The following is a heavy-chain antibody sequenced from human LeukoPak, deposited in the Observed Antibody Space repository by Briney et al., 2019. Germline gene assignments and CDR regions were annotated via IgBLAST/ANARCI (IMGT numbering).Heavy chain of an antibody. Sequence: SETLSLTCTVSGSSIISSTFYWGWVRQPPGKGLEWIGSIYYSGSTYYSPSLKSRVTISVDTSKNQFSLKVNSVTAADTAVYYCARLNMDVWGRGTTVTVSS. J-gene: IGHJ6*02. CDR2: IYYSGST. V-gene: IGHV4-39*01. CDR1: GSSIISSTFY. CDR3: ARLNMDV.